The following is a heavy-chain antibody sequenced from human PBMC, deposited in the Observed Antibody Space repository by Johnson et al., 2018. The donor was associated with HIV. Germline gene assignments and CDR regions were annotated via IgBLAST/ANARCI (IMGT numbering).Heavy chain of an antibody. CDR1: GINFKTYA. Sequence: QMLLVESGGGLVQPGRSLRLSCVASGINFKTYAMHWVRQAPGKGLEWVAVISYDGINKYYPDSVKGRFTISRDNSKNTLYLQIDSLRAEDTAVYHCASPPAYSGGDICYAFEIWGQGTMVTVSS. CDR2: ISYDGINK. D-gene: IGHD2-21*02. J-gene: IGHJ3*02. V-gene: IGHV3-30-3*01. CDR3: ASPPAYSGGDICYAFEI.